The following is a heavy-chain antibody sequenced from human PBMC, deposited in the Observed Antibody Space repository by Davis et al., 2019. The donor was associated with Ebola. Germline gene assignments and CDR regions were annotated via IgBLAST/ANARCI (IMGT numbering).Heavy chain of an antibody. D-gene: IGHD2-15*01. J-gene: IGHJ4*02. CDR3: ARYGVSLDC. Sequence: GESLKISCAASGFTFSSYAMSWVRQAPGKGLEWVSAISGSGGSTYYADSVKGRFTISRDNAKNSLNLQMNSLRAEDTAVYYCARYGVSLDCWGQGTLVTVSS. CDR1: GFTFSSYA. CDR2: ISGSGGST. V-gene: IGHV3-23*01.